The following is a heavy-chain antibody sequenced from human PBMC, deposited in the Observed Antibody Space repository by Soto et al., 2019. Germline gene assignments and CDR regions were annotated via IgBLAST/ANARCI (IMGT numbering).Heavy chain of an antibody. V-gene: IGHV3-23*01. CDR3: AKLPAAQSYFDF. CDR1: GFTFITYA. D-gene: IGHD2-2*01. CDR2: ISASGGST. J-gene: IGHJ4*02. Sequence: EVQLLDSGGGLVQPGASLRLSCAASGFTFITYAMSWVRQAPGKGLEWVSIISASGGSTYYPDSVKGRFTISRDNSKITLYRQRNSVTADYTAVYYCAKLPAAQSYFDFWGQGALVTVSS.